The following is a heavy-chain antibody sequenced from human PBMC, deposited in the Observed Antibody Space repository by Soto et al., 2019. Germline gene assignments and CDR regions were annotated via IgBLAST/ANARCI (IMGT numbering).Heavy chain of an antibody. Sequence: SETLSLTCSVSGDSISRSSYNWGWIRQSPGEGLEWIASITNNGGTQYNPSLKSRVTIFVDTSKTEFSLKVTSVTAADTAVYYCASSRYYDSGGYDYYHWGQGTLVTVSS. J-gene: IGHJ5*02. CDR3: ASSRYYDSGGYDYYH. V-gene: IGHV4-39*01. D-gene: IGHD3-22*01. CDR2: ITNNGGT. CDR1: GDSISRSSYN.